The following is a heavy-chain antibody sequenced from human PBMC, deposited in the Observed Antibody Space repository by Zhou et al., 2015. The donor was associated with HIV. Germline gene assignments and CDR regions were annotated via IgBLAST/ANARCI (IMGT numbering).Heavy chain of an antibody. CDR1: GFSLSSDD. J-gene: IGHJ5*01. CDR2: IGRRGDT. Sequence: EVQLVESGGGLVQPGGSLRLSCAAAGFSLSSDDMHWVRQGTGNNLEWVSAIGRRGDTYYSDSVKGRFTISRDNARKSLSLQMNNLRADDTAIYYCWGGGIDSWGQGTRVTVSS. V-gene: IGHV3-13*01. D-gene: IGHD3-16*01. CDR3: WGGGIDS.